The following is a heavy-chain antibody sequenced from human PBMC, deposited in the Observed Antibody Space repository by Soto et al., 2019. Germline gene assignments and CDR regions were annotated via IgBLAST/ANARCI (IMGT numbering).Heavy chain of an antibody. D-gene: IGHD6-13*01. CDR1: GFTFSSYA. CDR3: AKDRSGQQLVPEY. Sequence: EVQLLESGGGLVQPGGSLRLSCAASGFTFSSYAMSWVRQAPGKGLEWVSAISGSGGRTYYADSVKGRFTISRDNSKNTLYLQMNSLRAEDTAVYYCAKDRSGQQLVPEYWGQGTLVTVSS. V-gene: IGHV3-23*01. J-gene: IGHJ4*02. CDR2: ISGSGGRT.